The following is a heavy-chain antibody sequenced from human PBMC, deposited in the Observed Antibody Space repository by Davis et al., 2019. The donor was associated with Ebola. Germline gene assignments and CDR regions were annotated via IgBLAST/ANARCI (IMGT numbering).Heavy chain of an antibody. CDR1: GGSISSYY. CDR2: INHSGST. V-gene: IGHV4-34*01. J-gene: IGHJ4*02. D-gene: IGHD3-10*01. Sequence: PGGSLRLSCTVSGGSISSYYWSWIRQPPGKGLEWIGEINHSGSTNYNPSLESRLTISVDTSKNQFSLTLTSVTAADTAVYYCARAGVYRPYYFDYWGQGILVTVSS. CDR3: ARAGVYRPYYFDY.